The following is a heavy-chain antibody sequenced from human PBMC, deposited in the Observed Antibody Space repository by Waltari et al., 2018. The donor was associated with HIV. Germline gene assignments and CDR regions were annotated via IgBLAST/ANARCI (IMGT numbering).Heavy chain of an antibody. D-gene: IGHD2-21*02. V-gene: IGHV3-66*01. CDR3: ASIAYCGGDCYPRGMDV. Sequence: EVQLVESGGGLVQPGGSLRLSCAASGFTVSSNYMSWVRQAPGKGLDWVSVIYRGGSRDCADSVKGRFTSSRDNSKNTLYLQMNSLRAEDTAVYYCASIAYCGGDCYPRGMDVWGQGTTVTVSS. CDR1: GFTVSSNY. J-gene: IGHJ6*02. CDR2: IYRGGSR.